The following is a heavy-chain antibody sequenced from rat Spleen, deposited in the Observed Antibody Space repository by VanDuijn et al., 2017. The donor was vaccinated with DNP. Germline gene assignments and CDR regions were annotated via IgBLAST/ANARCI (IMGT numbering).Heavy chain of an antibody. CDR1: GFSLTTNS. J-gene: IGHJ2*01. D-gene: IGHD4-3*01. CDR3: ARDWGSGYYLDY. CDR2: MWSGGST. Sequence: QVQLKESGPGLVQPSQTLSLTCTVSGFSLTTNSVHWVRQPPGKGLEWVGAMWSGGSTDYNSTLKSRLSISKDTSKSQVFLKMNSLQTEDTATYYCARDWGSGYYLDYWGQGVMVTVSS. V-gene: IGHV2-1*01.